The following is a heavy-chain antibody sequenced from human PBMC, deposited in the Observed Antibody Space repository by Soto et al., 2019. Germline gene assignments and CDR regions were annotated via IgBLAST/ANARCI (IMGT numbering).Heavy chain of an antibody. J-gene: IGHJ4*02. V-gene: IGHV5-51*01. CDR3: AGSPSDYSKVY. D-gene: IGHD4-4*01. CDR1: GYSFTSYW. CDR2: IYPGDSDT. Sequence: PGESLKISCKGSGYSFTSYWIGWVRQMPGKGLEGMGIIYPGDSDTRYSPSFQGQVTISAEKSISTAYLQWSSLKASDTVMYYCAGSPSDYSKVYWGQGPLVTVSA.